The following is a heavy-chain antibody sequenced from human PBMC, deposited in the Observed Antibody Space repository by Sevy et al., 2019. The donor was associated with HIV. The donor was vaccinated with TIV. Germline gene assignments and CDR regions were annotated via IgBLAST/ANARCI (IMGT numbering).Heavy chain of an antibody. D-gene: IGHD2-8*01. CDR1: GFAFYDYS. CDR2: LSFGCGKI. J-gene: IGHJ4*02. V-gene: IGHV3-23*01. CDR3: AREGCTRPHDY. Sequence: GGSLRLSCAASGFAFYDYSMSWIRQAPGKGLEWVEPLSFGCGKITYPNSVKGRLTISRVNSKNSFYLQMDNLRVEDTALYYCAREGCTRPHDYWGQGTRVTVSS.